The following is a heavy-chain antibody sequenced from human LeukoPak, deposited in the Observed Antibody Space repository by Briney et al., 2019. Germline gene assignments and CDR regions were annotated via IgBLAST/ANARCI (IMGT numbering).Heavy chain of an antibody. J-gene: IGHJ4*02. D-gene: IGHD5-12*01. CDR1: GYTFSKFG. Sequence: GASVKVSCKASGYTFSKFGISWVRQAPRQGLEWMGWISAYNGDTNSAQEFQGRITMTIDTSTNTAYMELRSLKSDDTAVYYCARESLRPTWGQGTLVTVSS. CDR3: ARESLRPT. CDR2: ISAYNGDT. V-gene: IGHV1-18*01.